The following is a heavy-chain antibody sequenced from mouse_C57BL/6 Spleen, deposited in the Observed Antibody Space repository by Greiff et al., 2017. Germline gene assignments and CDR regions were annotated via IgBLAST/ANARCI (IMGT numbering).Heavy chain of an antibody. D-gene: IGHD2-5*01. CDR3: ARHEENSNYGAMDY. CDR1: GYTFTEYT. CDR2: FYPGSGSI. V-gene: IGHV1-62-2*01. J-gene: IGHJ4*01. Sequence: KQSCKASGYTFTEYTIHWVKQRSGQGLEWIGWFYPGSGSIKYNEKFKDKATLTADKSSSTVYMELSRLTSEDSAVYFCARHEENSNYGAMDYWGQGTSVTVSS.